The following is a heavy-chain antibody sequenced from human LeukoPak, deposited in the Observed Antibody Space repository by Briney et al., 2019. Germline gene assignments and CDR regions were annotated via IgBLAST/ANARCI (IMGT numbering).Heavy chain of an antibody. Sequence: GGSLRLSCAASGFTFSSYAMHWVRQAPGKGLEWVAVISYDGSNKYYADSVKGRFTISRDNSKNTLYLQMNSLRAKDTAVYYCAKNRRSPEYYFDYWGQGTLVTVSS. CDR3: AKNRRSPEYYFDY. CDR1: GFTFSSYA. D-gene: IGHD6-13*01. CDR2: ISYDGSNK. V-gene: IGHV3-30-3*02. J-gene: IGHJ4*02.